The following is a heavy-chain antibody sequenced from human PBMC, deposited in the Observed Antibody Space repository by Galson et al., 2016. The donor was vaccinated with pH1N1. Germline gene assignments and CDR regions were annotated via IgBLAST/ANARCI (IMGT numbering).Heavy chain of an antibody. J-gene: IGHJ4*02. D-gene: IGHD2-15*01. V-gene: IGHV1-8*01. CDR1: GYTFTDYD. CDR3: ARGGYCSGGSCYDVFDY. Sequence: SVKVSCKASGYTFTDYDINWVRQGTGQGLEWMGWMNPNNDNTGYAQKFQGRVTMPRNTSISTAYMELSSLRSEDTAVYYCARGGYCSGGSCYDVFDYWGQGTLVTVS. CDR2: MNPNNDNT.